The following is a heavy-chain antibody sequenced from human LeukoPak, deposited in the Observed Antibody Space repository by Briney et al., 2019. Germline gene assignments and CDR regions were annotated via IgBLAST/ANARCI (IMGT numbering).Heavy chain of an antibody. CDR2: ISDNGGTT. Sequence: PGGSLRLSCAASGFTFSSYALSWVRQAPGKGLEWVSAISDNGGTTFYADSVRGRFAISRDNSKKTLYLQMNSLTVEDTAVYYCARDRPYGGVGDFDYWGQGTLVTVSS. CDR3: ARDRPYGGVGDFDY. V-gene: IGHV3-23*01. J-gene: IGHJ4*02. D-gene: IGHD3-16*01. CDR1: GFTFSSYA.